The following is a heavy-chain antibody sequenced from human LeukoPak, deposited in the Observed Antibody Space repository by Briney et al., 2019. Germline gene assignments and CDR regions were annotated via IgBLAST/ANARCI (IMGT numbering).Heavy chain of an antibody. CDR3: ARDRAPSGFYLGDFSY. D-gene: IGHD3-22*01. J-gene: IGHJ4*02. CDR1: GFTFSSYW. Sequence: PGGSLRLSCAASGFTFSSYWIHWVRRGPGKGLVWVSHINADVTTTTYADSVKGRFTISRDNAKKSLYLQMNSLRADDSAVYYCARDRAPSGFYLGDFSYWAQVPLVTVSS. CDR2: INADVTTT. V-gene: IGHV3-74*03.